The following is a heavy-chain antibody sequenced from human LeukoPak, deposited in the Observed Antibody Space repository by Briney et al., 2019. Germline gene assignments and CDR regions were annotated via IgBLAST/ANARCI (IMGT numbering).Heavy chain of an antibody. CDR1: GYTFTIYG. D-gene: IGHD3-10*01. J-gene: IGHJ6*02. CDR3: VSSNYYGSGSYYNPHYYYYGMDV. V-gene: IGHV1-18*01. CDR2: VNTNYGNT. Sequence: ASVKVSCTTFGYTFTIYGTSWVRQAPGQGLEWMGWVNTNYGNTNYVQNLQGRVTMTTDTSTSTAYMELSRLRSDDTAVYYCVSSNYYGSGSYYNPHYYYYGMDVWGQGTTVTVSS.